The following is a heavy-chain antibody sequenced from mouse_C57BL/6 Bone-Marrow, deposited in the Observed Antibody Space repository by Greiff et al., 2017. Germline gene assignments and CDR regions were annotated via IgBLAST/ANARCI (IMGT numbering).Heavy chain of an antibody. D-gene: IGHD1-1*01. CDR2: IDPSDSET. V-gene: IGHV1-52*01. Sequence: QVQLQQPGAELVRPGSSVKLSCKASGYTFTSYWMHWVKQRPIQGLEWIGNIDPSDSETHYNQKFKDKATLTVDKSSSTAYMQLSSLTSEDSAVYYCARLIYYYGSSYGDYWGQVTTLTVSS. J-gene: IGHJ2*01. CDR3: ARLIYYYGSSYGDY. CDR1: GYTFTSYW.